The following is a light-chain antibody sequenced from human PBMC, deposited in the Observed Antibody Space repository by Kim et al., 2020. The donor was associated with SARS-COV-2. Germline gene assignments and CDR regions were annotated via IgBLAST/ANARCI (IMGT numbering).Light chain of an antibody. V-gene: IGLV2-14*03. CDR1: TGDVGGFYF. Sequence: GQAIPISCTGTTGDVGGFYFFSWYQQHPSKAPNLMIYDVSTRPSGVSDRFSGSKSGNTASLTISGLQAEDEAVYYCSSYTSSISWVFGGGTQLTVL. CDR2: DVS. CDR3: SSYTSSISWV. J-gene: IGLJ3*02.